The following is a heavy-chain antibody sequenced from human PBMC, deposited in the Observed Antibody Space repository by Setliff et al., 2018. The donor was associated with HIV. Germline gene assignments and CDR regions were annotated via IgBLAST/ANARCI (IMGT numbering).Heavy chain of an antibody. CDR1: GFTFSTYS. J-gene: IGHJ6*02. CDR3: ARRPAGAVAGGYGMDV. CDR2: IYHSGST. D-gene: IGHD3-10*01. V-gene: IGHV4-38-2*01. Sequence: PGGSLRLSCEASGFTFSTYSMNWVRQAPGKGLEWIGSIYHSGSTYYNPSLKSRVTISVDTSKNQFSLQLSSVTAADTAAYYCARRPAGAVAGGYGMDVWGQGTTVTVSS.